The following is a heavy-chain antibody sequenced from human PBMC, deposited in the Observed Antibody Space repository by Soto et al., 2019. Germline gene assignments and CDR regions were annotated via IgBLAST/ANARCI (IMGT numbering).Heavy chain of an antibody. Sequence: EVQLVESGGGVVRPGGSLRLSCAASGFTFDDYGMSWVRQAPGKGLEWVSGINWNGGSTGYADSVKGRFTISRDNDKNPLDLQLNSLRAEDTALYHCARFYGDYAYYYYYYMDVWGKGTTVTVSS. CDR3: ARFYGDYAYYYYYYMDV. CDR1: GFTFDDYG. V-gene: IGHV3-20*01. D-gene: IGHD4-17*01. CDR2: INWNGGST. J-gene: IGHJ6*03.